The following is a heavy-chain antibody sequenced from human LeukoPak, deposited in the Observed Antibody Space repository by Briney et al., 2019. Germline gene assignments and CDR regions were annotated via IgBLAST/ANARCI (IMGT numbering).Heavy chain of an antibody. V-gene: IGHV4-4*07. CDR1: GGSISSYY. CDR2: IYVSGST. D-gene: IGHD5-24*01. Sequence: PSETLSLTCTVSGGSISSYYWSWIRQTAGKGLEWTGRIYVSGSTSYNPSLKSRVAMSVDTSKNQFSLKLSSVTAADTAVYYCARESLTWLQSRTSWFDPWGQGTLVTVSS. J-gene: IGHJ5*02. CDR3: ARESLTWLQSRTSWFDP.